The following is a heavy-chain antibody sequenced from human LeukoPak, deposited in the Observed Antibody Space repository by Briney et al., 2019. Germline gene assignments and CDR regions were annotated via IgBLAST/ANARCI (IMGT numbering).Heavy chain of an antibody. J-gene: IGHJ4*02. Sequence: PGGSLRLSCAASGFTVSSNYMSWVRQAPGKGLEWVGFIRSKAYGGTTEYAASVKGRFTISRDDSKSIAYLQMNSLKTEDTAVYYCTGVLEWNGGYFDYWGQGTLVTVSS. CDR3: TGVLEWNGGYFDY. CDR1: GFTVSSNY. V-gene: IGHV3-49*04. CDR2: IRSKAYGGTT. D-gene: IGHD3-3*01.